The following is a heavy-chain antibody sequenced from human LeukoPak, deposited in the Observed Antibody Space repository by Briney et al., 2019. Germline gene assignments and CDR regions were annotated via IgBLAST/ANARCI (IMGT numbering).Heavy chain of an antibody. D-gene: IGHD3-22*01. CDR3: ARPTYYYDTSGYYY. CDR2: IYSGGST. CDR1: GFTVSSSY. V-gene: IGHV3-53*01. Sequence: GGSLRLSCAASGFTVSSSYMSWVRQAPGKGLEWVSVIYSGGSTYYADSVKGRFTISRDNSKNTLYLQMNSLRAEDTAVYYCARPTYYYDTSGYYYSGQRTLVTLSS. J-gene: IGHJ4*02.